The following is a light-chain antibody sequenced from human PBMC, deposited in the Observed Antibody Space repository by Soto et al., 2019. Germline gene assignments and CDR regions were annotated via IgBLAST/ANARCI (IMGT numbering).Light chain of an antibody. V-gene: IGKV1-39*01. CDR3: QQSYITPPGT. CDR1: QSISSY. J-gene: IGKJ1*01. Sequence: DIQMTQSPSSLSASVGDRVTITCRASQSISSYLNWYQQKPGKAPKLLIYAASSLQSGVPSRFSGSGSGTDFTLTISSLQPEDFATYYCQQSYITPPGTFGQGTKVDIK. CDR2: AAS.